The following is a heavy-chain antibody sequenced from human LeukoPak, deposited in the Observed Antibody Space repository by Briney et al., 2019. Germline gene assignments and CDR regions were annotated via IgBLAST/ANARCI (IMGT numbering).Heavy chain of an antibody. J-gene: IGHJ4*02. CDR2: INPNSGGT. D-gene: IGHD2-15*01. V-gene: IGHV1-2*02. Sequence: ASVKVSCKASEYTFTCYYMHWVRQAPGQGLEWMGWINPNSGGTFYSQKFQGRVTMTRDTSINTAYMELSRLRSDETAVYYCARGICSGGSCYHSYFDYWGQGTLVTVSS. CDR1: EYTFTCYY. CDR3: ARGICSGGSCYHSYFDY.